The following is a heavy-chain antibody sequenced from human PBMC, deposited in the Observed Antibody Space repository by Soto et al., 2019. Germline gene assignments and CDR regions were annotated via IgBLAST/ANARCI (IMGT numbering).Heavy chain of an antibody. Sequence: QVQLVQSGAEVKKPGSSVKVSCKASGGTFSSYTISWVRQAPGQGLEWMGRIIPILGIANYAQKFQGRVTITADKSTSTAYMELSSLRSEDTAVYYCARPKRYSSGWYVFDYWGQGTLVTVSS. CDR2: IIPILGIA. CDR1: GGTFSSYT. CDR3: ARPKRYSSGWYVFDY. D-gene: IGHD6-19*01. J-gene: IGHJ4*02. V-gene: IGHV1-69*02.